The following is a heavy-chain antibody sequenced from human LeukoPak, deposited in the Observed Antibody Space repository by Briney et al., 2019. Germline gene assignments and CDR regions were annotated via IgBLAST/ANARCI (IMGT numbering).Heavy chain of an antibody. D-gene: IGHD3-10*01. V-gene: IGHV3-66*01. CDR3: ARGLFASGSYYNFFDY. CDR1: GFTASSKY. J-gene: IGHJ4*02. Sequence: QPGGSLRLSCAASGFTASSKYMSWVRQAPGKGLEWVSVIFNGGSTYYADSVKGRFTISTDNSKNMLYLQMNSLRAEDTAVYYCARGLFASGSYYNFFDYWAQGTLVTVSS. CDR2: IFNGGST.